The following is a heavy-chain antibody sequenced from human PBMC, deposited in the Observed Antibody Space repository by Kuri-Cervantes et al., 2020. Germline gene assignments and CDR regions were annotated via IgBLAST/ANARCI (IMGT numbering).Heavy chain of an antibody. J-gene: IGHJ3*02. CDR2: ISNSGSTT. D-gene: IGHD5/OR15-5a*01. CDR3: ARDGLSAFDI. V-gene: IGHV3-11*01. CDR1: GFTFNDYY. Sequence: GGSLRLSCAASGFTFNDYYMGWIRQAPGKGLEWVSYISNSGSTTYYADSVKGRFTISRDNAKNSLYLQMNSLRAEDTALYHCARDGLSAFDIWGQGTMVTVSS.